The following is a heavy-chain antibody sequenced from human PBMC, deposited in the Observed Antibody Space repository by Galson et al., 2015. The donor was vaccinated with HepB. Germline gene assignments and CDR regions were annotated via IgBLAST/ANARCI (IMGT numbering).Heavy chain of an antibody. J-gene: IGHJ4*02. D-gene: IGHD3-22*01. Sequence: SCKASGGTFSSYAISWVRQAPGQGLEWMGGIIPIFGTANYAQKFQGRVTITADESTSTAYMELSSLRSEDTAVYYCARLTYYYDSSGLGYFDYWGQGTLVTVSS. CDR1: GGTFSSYA. CDR3: ARLTYYYDSSGLGYFDY. V-gene: IGHV1-69*01. CDR2: IIPIFGTA.